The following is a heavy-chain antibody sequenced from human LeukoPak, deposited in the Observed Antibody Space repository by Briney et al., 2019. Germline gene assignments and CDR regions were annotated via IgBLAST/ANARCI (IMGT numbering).Heavy chain of an antibody. J-gene: IGHJ4*02. Sequence: SETLSLTCTVSGASISTSYWYWVRQPPGKGLEWIGYIHYSGDINYNPSLKSRVTISAYTSKNQLSLKLSSVTAADTAVYYCARVGCSGGSCYPDYWGQGTLVTVSS. CDR2: IHYSGDI. CDR1: GASISTSY. D-gene: IGHD2-15*01. CDR3: ARVGCSGGSCYPDY. V-gene: IGHV4-59*01.